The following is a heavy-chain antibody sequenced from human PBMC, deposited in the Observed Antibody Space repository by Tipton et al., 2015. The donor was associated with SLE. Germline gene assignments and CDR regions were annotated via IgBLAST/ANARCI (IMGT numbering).Heavy chain of an antibody. V-gene: IGHV4-39*01. CDR1: GGSISSTDDY. CDR3: ARELRFSTSSLGGGY. D-gene: IGHD1-7*01. J-gene: IGHJ4*02. CDR2: IFYNGAT. Sequence: TLSLTCTVSGGSISSTDDYWGWIRQPPGKGLEWIGTIFYNGATQYSSSLKSRVTVSINTSKNQFSLRLTSVTAADTAVHYCARELRFSTSSLGGGYWGRGTLVTV.